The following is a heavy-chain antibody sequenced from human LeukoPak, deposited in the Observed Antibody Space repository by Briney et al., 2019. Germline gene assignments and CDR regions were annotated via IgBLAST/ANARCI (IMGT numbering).Heavy chain of an antibody. V-gene: IGHV1-46*01. D-gene: IGHD3-3*01. J-gene: IGHJ6*02. Sequence: GASVKVSCKASGYTFTSYYMHWVRQAPGQGLEWMGIINPSGGSTSYAQKFQGRVTMTRDTSTSTVYMELSSLRSEDTAVYYCARARELRFLAQYYYYGMDVWGQGTTVTVSS. CDR3: ARARELRFLAQYYYYGMDV. CDR2: INPSGGST. CDR1: GYTFTSYY.